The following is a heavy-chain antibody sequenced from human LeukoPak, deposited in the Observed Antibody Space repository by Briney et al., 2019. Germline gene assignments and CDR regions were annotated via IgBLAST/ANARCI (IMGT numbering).Heavy chain of an antibody. D-gene: IGHD3-3*01. V-gene: IGHV1-69*13. J-gene: IGHJ6*02. CDR1: GGTFSSYA. CDR2: IIPIFGTA. CDR3: ARVQLGTRFLEAPLPPNYYYYGMDV. Sequence: SVQVSCEASGGTFSSYAISWVRQAPGQGLEWMGGIIPIFGTANYAQKFQGRVTITADESTSTAYMELSSLRSEDTAVYYCARVQLGTRFLEAPLPPNYYYYGMDVWGQGTTVTVSS.